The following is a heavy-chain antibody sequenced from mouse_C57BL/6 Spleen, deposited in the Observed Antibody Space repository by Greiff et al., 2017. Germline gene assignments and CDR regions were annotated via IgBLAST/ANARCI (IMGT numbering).Heavy chain of an antibody. CDR1: GFTFSDYY. CDR3: ARVYYGSSFFDY. CDR2: INYDGSST. J-gene: IGHJ2*01. Sequence: EVHLVESEGGLVQPGSSMKLSCTASGFTFSDYYMAWVRQVPEKGLEWVANINYDGSSTYYLDSLKSRFIISRDNAKNILYLQMSSLKSEDTATYYCARVYYGSSFFDYWGQGTTLTVSS. D-gene: IGHD1-1*01. V-gene: IGHV5-16*01.